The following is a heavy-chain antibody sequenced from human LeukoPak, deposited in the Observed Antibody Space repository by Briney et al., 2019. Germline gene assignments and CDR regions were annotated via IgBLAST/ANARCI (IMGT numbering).Heavy chain of an antibody. CDR3: ARDAYYYGGSGYFRFDY. D-gene: IGHD3-22*01. Sequence: PSETLSLTCAVYGGSFSDYYWSWIRQPPGKELEWIGELNHSGSTNYNPSLKSRVTMSVDTSKNQFSLKLSSVTAADTAVYYCARDAYYYGGSGYFRFDYWGQGTLVTVSS. CDR2: LNHSGST. J-gene: IGHJ4*02. CDR1: GGSFSDYY. V-gene: IGHV4-34*10.